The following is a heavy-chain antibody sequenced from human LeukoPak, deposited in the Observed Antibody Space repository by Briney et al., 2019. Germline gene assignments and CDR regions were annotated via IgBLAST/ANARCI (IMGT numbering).Heavy chain of an antibody. CDR2: ISGSGGST. D-gene: IGHD6-19*01. J-gene: IGHJ4*02. V-gene: IGHV3-23*01. CDR3: AKGTGYSSGWPQTFDY. CDR1: GFTFSSSA. Sequence: GGSLRLSCAASGFTFSSSAMSWVRQAPGKGLEWVSAISGSGGSTYYADSVKGRFTISRDNSKNTLYLQMNSLRAEDTAVYYSAKGTGYSSGWPQTFDYWGQGTLVTVSS.